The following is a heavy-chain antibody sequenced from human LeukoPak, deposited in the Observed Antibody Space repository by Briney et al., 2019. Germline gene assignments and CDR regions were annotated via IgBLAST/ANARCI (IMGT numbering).Heavy chain of an antibody. Sequence: QPGRSLRLSCAASGFTFSSYAMHWVRQAPGKGLEWVAVISYDGSNKYYVDSVKGRFTISRDNSKNTLYLQMNSLRAEDTAVYYCARGGSNPEQAAAADYWGQGTLVTVSS. D-gene: IGHD6-13*01. J-gene: IGHJ4*02. CDR1: GFTFSSYA. V-gene: IGHV3-30-3*01. CDR3: ARGGSNPEQAAAADY. CDR2: ISYDGSNK.